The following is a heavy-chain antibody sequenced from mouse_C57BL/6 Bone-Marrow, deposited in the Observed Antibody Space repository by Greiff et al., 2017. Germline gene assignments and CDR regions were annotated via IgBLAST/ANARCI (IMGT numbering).Heavy chain of an antibody. Sequence: EVQLQQSGAKLVRPGASVKLSCTASGFNIKDDYMHWVKQRPEQGLEWIGWIDPENGDTEYASKFQGKATITADTSSNTAYLQLSSLTSEDTAVYYCTPYYYGSSFHFDYWGQGTTLTVSS. J-gene: IGHJ2*01. CDR2: IDPENGDT. CDR3: TPYYYGSSFHFDY. D-gene: IGHD1-1*01. CDR1: GFNIKDDY. V-gene: IGHV14-4*01.